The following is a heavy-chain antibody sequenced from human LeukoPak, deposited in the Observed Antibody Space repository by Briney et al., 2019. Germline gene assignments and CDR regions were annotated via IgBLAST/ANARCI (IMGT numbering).Heavy chain of an antibody. Sequence: GGSLRLSCAASGFTFDDYAMHWVRQAPGKGLEWVSLISWDGGSTYYADSVKGRFTISRDNSKNSLYLQMNSLRAEDTALYYCAKDRNRYCSGGSCYSFDYWGQGTLVTVSS. D-gene: IGHD2-15*01. J-gene: IGHJ4*02. CDR3: AKDRNRYCSGGSCYSFDY. V-gene: IGHV3-43D*03. CDR1: GFTFDDYA. CDR2: ISWDGGST.